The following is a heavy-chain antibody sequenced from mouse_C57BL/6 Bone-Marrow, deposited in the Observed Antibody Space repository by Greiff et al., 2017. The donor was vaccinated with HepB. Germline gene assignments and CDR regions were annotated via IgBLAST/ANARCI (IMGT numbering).Heavy chain of an antibody. D-gene: IGHD1-1*01. CDR2: ISYDGSN. J-gene: IGHJ1*03. CDR1: GYSITSGYS. Sequence: ESGPGLVKPSQSLSLTCSVTGYSITSGYSWNWIRQFPENKLEWMGYISYDGSNNYNPSLKNRISITRDTSKNQFFLKLNSVTTEDTATYYCARYYYGSSCDFDVWGTGTTVTVSS. V-gene: IGHV3-6*01. CDR3: ARYYYGSSCDFDV.